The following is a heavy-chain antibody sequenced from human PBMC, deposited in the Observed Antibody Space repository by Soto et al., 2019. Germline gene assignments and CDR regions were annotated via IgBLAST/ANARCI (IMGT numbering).Heavy chain of an antibody. J-gene: IGHJ2*01. CDR1: GGSFSGYY. Sequence: SETLSLTCAVYGGSFSGYYWNWIRQPPGKGLEWIGEIDHSRSTNFNPSLKSRVTISVDTSKNQFSLKLNSVTAADTAVYYCARGLYSGYDSPREFDLWGRGTLVTVSS. V-gene: IGHV4-34*01. D-gene: IGHD5-12*01. CDR2: IDHSRST. CDR3: ARGLYSGYDSPREFDL.